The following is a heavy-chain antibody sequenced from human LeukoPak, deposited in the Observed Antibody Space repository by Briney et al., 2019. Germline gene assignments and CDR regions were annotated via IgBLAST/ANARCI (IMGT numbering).Heavy chain of an antibody. Sequence: ASVKVSCKASGYTFTSYYMHWVRQAPGQGLEWMGIINPSGGDTSYAQKFQGRLTMTRDTSTNTVYMELTSLRSEDTAVYYCAREVMDNLRFDYWGQGTLVTVSS. D-gene: IGHD1-14*01. V-gene: IGHV1-46*01. CDR1: GYTFTSYY. J-gene: IGHJ4*02. CDR3: AREVMDNLRFDY. CDR2: INPSGGDT.